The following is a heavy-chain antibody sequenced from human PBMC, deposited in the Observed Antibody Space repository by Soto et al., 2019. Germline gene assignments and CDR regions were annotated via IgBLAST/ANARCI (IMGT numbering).Heavy chain of an antibody. CDR2: IYWDDDK. Sequence: ITLKESGPTLVKPTQTLTLTCTFSGFSLSTSGVGVAWIRQPPGKALEWLALIYWDDDKRYSPSLKSRLTITKDTSKNQVVLTMINMDPVDTATYYCVHRRIAANRNWFDPWGLGTLVTVSS. D-gene: IGHD6-13*01. CDR1: GFSLSTSGVG. J-gene: IGHJ5*02. V-gene: IGHV2-5*02. CDR3: VHRRIAANRNWFDP.